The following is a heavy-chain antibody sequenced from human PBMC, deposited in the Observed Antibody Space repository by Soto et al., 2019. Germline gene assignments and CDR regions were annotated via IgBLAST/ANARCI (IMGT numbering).Heavy chain of an antibody. Sequence: PGGSLRLSCAASGFTFSSYAMSWVRQAPGKGLEWVSAISGSGGSTYYADSVKGRFTISRDNSKNTLYLQMNSLRAEDTAVYYCAKAGVGTGSSSWYGNSPFDYWGQGTLVTVSS. D-gene: IGHD6-13*01. V-gene: IGHV3-23*01. CDR1: GFTFSSYA. J-gene: IGHJ4*02. CDR3: AKAGVGTGSSSWYGNSPFDY. CDR2: ISGSGGST.